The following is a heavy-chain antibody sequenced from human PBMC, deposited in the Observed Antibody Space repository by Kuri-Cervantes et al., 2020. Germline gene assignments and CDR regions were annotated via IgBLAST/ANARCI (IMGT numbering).Heavy chain of an antibody. CDR2: IYYSGST. Sequence: SETLSLTCTVSGGSISSGDYYWSWIRQPPGKGLEWIEYIYYSGSTYYNPSLKSRVTIPVDTSKNQFSLKLSSVTAADTAVYYCARAPFDWRFDYWGQGTLVTVSS. V-gene: IGHV4-30-4*01. J-gene: IGHJ4*02. CDR3: ARAPFDWRFDY. D-gene: IGHD3-9*01. CDR1: GGSISSGDYY.